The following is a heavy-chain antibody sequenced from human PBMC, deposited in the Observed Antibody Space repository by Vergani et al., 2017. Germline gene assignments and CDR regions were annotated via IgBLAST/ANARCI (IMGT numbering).Heavy chain of an antibody. J-gene: IGHJ5*02. V-gene: IGHV1-2*02. Sequence: LLQSGAEVKRPGASVKVSCEASGYSFSEYYLHWVREAPGQLPEWMGWINPGTGGAFYAQNFRGRVTMTRDLSIKTSYMELTSLTTNDTALYYCATKLGRHNWLDPWGQGTLVTVSS. CDR3: ATKLGRHNWLDP. CDR2: INPGTGGA. CDR1: GYSFSEYY.